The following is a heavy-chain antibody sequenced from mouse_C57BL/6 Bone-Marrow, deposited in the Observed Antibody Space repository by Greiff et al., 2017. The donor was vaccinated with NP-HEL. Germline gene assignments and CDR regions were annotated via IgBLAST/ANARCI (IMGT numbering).Heavy chain of an antibody. CDR1: GYTFTDHT. CDR3: ARGGLDYLFPYAMDY. Sequence: QVQLQQSDAELVKPGASVKISCKVSGYTFTDHTIHWMKQRPEQGLEWIGYIYPRDGSTKYNEKFKGKATLTADKSSSTAYMQLNSLTSEDSAVYFCARGGLDYLFPYAMDYWGQGTSVTVSS. D-gene: IGHD5-5*01. V-gene: IGHV1-78*01. J-gene: IGHJ4*01. CDR2: IYPRDGST.